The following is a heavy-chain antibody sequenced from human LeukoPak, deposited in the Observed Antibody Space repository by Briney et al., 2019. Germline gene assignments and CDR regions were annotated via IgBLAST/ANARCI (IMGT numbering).Heavy chain of an antibody. CDR2: VHNTGGT. CDR3: ARGSGIVGAYFYYYGMDV. J-gene: IGHJ6*02. CDR1: GGSMSRFY. D-gene: IGHD1-26*01. Sequence: PSETLSLICSISGGSMSRFYWTWIRQSPGKGLEWIGYVHNTGGTNYNPSLKSRVTIAVDTSKNQFSLKLSSVVAADTAVYYCARGSGIVGAYFYYYGMDVWGQGTTVTVSS. V-gene: IGHV4-59*01.